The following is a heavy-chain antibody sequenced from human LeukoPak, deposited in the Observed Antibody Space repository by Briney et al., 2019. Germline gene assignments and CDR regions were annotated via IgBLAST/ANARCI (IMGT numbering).Heavy chain of an antibody. CDR3: ATGIDYDLPDY. CDR1: GFTFSGYN. J-gene: IGHJ4*02. Sequence: GGSLRLSCAASGFTFSGYNMNWVRQAPGKGLEWVSYISSSSSTIYYADSVKGRFTISRDNAKNSLYLQMNSLRAEDTAVYYCATGIDYDLPDYWGQGTLVTVSS. D-gene: IGHD3-3*01. V-gene: IGHV3-48*01. CDR2: ISSSSSTI.